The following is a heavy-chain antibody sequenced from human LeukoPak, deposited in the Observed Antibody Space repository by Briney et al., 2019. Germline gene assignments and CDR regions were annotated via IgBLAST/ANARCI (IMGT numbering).Heavy chain of an antibody. CDR1: GGSISSSSYY. J-gene: IGHJ4*02. V-gene: IGHV4-39*01. Sequence: TSETLSLTCTVSGGSISSSSYYWGWIRQPPGKGLEWIGSIYYSGSTYYNPSLKSRVTISVDTSKNQFSLKLSSVTAADTAVYYCARHLLYSSGFDYWGQGTLVTVSS. D-gene: IGHD6-19*01. CDR3: ARHLLYSSGFDY. CDR2: IYYSGST.